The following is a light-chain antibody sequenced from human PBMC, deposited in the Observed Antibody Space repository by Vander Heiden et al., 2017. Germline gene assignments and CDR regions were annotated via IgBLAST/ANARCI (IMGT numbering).Light chain of an antibody. Sequence: SYELTQPPSVSVSPGQTARITCSGDALQKQYAYWYQQKPGQAPLLVMHKDSERPSGIPERFSGSSSGTTVTLTISGVQAEDEADYYCQSADSRGTYVVFGGGTKLTVL. CDR2: KDS. CDR3: QSADSRGTYVV. J-gene: IGLJ2*01. CDR1: ALQKQY. V-gene: IGLV3-25*03.